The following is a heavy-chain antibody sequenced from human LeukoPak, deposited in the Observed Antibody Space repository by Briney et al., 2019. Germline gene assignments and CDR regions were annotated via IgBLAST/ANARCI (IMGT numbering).Heavy chain of an antibody. CDR3: AKDIRLGGKSGYEGFDY. CDR1: GFTFDDYA. CDR2: ITGTGGDT. J-gene: IGHJ4*02. D-gene: IGHD5-12*01. V-gene: IGHV3-43*02. Sequence: HTGGSLRLSCAASGFTFDDYAMHWVRQAPGKGLEWVSLITGTGGDTYYPDSVKGRFTISRDNGKNSLYLQMNSLRTEDTAVYFCAKDIRLGGKSGYEGFDYWGQGTLFTVSS.